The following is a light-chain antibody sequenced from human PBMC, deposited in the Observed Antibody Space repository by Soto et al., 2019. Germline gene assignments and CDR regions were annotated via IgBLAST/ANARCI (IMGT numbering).Light chain of an antibody. CDR2: AAS. Sequence: DVQMTQSPSSLSASVGDIVTITCRASQTINSYLNWYQQKPGKAPKLLIYAASSLKSGVPSRFSGSGSGTDFTVTISNLQPEDFATYYCQQSYSTFKTFGQGTKVESK. J-gene: IGKJ1*01. CDR3: QQSYSTFKT. CDR1: QTINSY. V-gene: IGKV1-39*01.